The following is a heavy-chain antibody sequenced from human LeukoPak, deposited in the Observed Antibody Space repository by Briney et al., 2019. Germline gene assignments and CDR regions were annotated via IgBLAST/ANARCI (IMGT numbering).Heavy chain of an antibody. V-gene: IGHV1-2*06. Sequence: ASVKVSCKASEYIFTGYYMHWVRQAPGQGLEWMGRINPNNGATNYAQKFQGRVTITGDTSISTAYVELSSLRSDDTAVYYCTRESGSYHGNDYWGQGTLVTVSS. CDR2: INPNNGAT. CDR3: TRESGSYHGNDY. J-gene: IGHJ4*02. CDR1: EYIFTGYY. D-gene: IGHD1-26*01.